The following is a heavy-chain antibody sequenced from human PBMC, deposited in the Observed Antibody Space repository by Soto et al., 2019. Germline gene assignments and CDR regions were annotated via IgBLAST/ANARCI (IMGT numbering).Heavy chain of an antibody. D-gene: IGHD5-12*01. Sequence: QVPLVQSGADVKKPGSSVKVSCKASGGTFSTYSISWVRQAPGQGLEWMGRIIPFLGIANYAQNFQGRVTITADKSTRTVYMEMSSLRSDDTAVYYCAGVATPDGDYWGQGTLVTVSS. V-gene: IGHV1-69*02. CDR1: GGTFSTYS. J-gene: IGHJ4*02. CDR3: AGVATPDGDY. CDR2: IIPFLGIA.